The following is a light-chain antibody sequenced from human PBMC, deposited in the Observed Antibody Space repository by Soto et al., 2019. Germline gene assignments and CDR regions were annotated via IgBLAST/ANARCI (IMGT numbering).Light chain of an antibody. V-gene: IGKV3-20*01. CDR1: QSVTSHY. J-gene: IGKJ2*01. Sequence: EIVLTQSPGTLSLSPWERATLSCRASQSVTSHYLAWYQQKPGQAPRLLVYGTSSRATGIPDRFSGSGSGTDFPLTISRLEPEDFAVYYCQQYGGSPPNTFGQGTKLEIK. CDR2: GTS. CDR3: QQYGGSPPNT.